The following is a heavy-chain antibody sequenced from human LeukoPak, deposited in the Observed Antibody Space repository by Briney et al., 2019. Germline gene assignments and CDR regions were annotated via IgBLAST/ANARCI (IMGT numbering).Heavy chain of an antibody. D-gene: IGHD2-8*01. CDR1: GFTFSSCG. V-gene: IGHV3-23*01. Sequence: PGGSLRLSCAASGFTFSSCGFNWVRQAPGKGLEWVSAISGSGGSTYYADSVKGRFTISRDNSKNTLYLQMNSLRAEDTAVYYCQEMLYRFDYWGQGTLVTVSS. J-gene: IGHJ4*02. CDR2: ISGSGGST. CDR3: QEMLYRFDY.